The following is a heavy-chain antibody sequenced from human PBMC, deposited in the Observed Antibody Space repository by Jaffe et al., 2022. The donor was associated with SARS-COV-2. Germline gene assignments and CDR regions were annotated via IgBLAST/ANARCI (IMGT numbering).Heavy chain of an antibody. D-gene: IGHD6-19*01. J-gene: IGHJ4*02. CDR2: ISDSGGTT. V-gene: IGHV3-23*04. CDR1: GFSFRNQA. Sequence: EVQLVESGGGLVQPGGSLRLSCAASGFSFRNQAMAWVRQARGKGLDWVSVISDSGGTTYYADSVKGRFTISRDNSKNTLFLQMNSLRADDTAVYYCVKDAFRRSGWYYFDSWGQGTLVTVSS. CDR3: VKDAFRRSGWYYFDS.